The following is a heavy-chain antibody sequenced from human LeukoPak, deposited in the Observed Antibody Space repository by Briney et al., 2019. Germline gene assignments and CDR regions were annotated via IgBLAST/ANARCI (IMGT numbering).Heavy chain of an antibody. CDR1: GGSISSSSYY. CDR2: IYYSGST. Sequence: SETLSLTCTVSGGSISSSSYYWGWIRQPPGKGMGWIGSIYYSGSTYYNPSLKSRVTISVDTSKNQFSLKLSSVTAANTAVYYCAGGFAVVTPLEYWGQGTLVTVSS. V-gene: IGHV4-39*01. D-gene: IGHD3-3*01. J-gene: IGHJ4*02. CDR3: AGGFAVVTPLEY.